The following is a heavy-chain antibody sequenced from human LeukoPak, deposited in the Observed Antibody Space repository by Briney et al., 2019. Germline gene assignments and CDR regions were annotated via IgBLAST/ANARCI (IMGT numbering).Heavy chain of an antibody. CDR1: GFTFTSYA. Sequence: GGSLRLSCAASGFTFTSYAMNWVRQAPGKGLEWVSSISSSSRDINYADSVKGRFTISRDNAWNSLYLQMNSLRAEDTAVYYCATPLDYYDSSGYHQGGDWGQGTLVTVSS. J-gene: IGHJ4*02. D-gene: IGHD3-22*01. CDR3: ATPLDYYDSSGYHQGGD. V-gene: IGHV3-21*04. CDR2: ISSSSRDI.